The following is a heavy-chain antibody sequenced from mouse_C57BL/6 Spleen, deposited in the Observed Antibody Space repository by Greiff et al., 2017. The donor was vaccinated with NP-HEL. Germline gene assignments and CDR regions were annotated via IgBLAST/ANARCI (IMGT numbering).Heavy chain of an antibody. J-gene: IGHJ2*01. CDR1: GYTFTSYC. D-gene: IGHD1-1*01. CDR3: ARDGAVVAQYYLDD. Sequence: QVQLQQPGAELVRPGSSVKLSCKASGYTFTSYCMHWVKQRPIHCLEWIGNIYPSASEPHYHQTFKDKATLTVAKSSSTAYMQLSSLTSEDSAVYYCARDGAVVAQYYLDDWGKGTTLTVSA. V-gene: IGHV1-52*01. CDR2: IYPSASEP.